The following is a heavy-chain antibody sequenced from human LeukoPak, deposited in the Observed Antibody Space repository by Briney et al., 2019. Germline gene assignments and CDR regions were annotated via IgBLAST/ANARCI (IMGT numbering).Heavy chain of an antibody. V-gene: IGHV1-18*01. CDR1: GYTLTNYG. Sequence: ASVKVSCTASGYTLTNYGITWVRQAPGQGLEWMGWINTYNGNTDFAQKFQGRVTMTTDTPPSTAYMELRSLRSDDTAVYYCARDRQGLGDAFDLWGQGTMVTVSS. D-gene: IGHD5/OR15-5a*01. CDR3: ARDRQGLGDAFDL. J-gene: IGHJ3*01. CDR2: INTYNGNT.